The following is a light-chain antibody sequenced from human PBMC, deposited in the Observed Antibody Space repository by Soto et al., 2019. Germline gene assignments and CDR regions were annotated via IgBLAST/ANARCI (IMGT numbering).Light chain of an antibody. CDR3: CSYTYSGTYV. CDR2: EVT. V-gene: IGLV2-14*01. J-gene: IGLJ1*01. Sequence: ALTQPASVSGSPGQSITISCAGTASDVGGYNYVSWYQHHPGKAPKLMIYEVTSRPSGVSSRFSGSKSGNTASLTISGLQTEDDGDYFCCSYTYSGTYVFGTGTKSPS. CDR1: ASDVGGYNY.